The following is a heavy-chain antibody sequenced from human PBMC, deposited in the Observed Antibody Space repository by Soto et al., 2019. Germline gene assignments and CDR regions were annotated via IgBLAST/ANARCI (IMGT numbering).Heavy chain of an antibody. V-gene: IGHV1-58*01. Sequence: ASVKVSCKASGFTFTSSAAQWVRQARGQRLEWIGWIVVGSGNTNYAQKFQERVTITRDMSTSTAYMELSSLRSEDTAVYYCAADLNGGYYDSSGYPDNFDYWGQGTLVTVSS. CDR1: GFTFTSSA. J-gene: IGHJ4*02. D-gene: IGHD3-22*01. CDR2: IVVGSGNT. CDR3: AADLNGGYYDSSGYPDNFDY.